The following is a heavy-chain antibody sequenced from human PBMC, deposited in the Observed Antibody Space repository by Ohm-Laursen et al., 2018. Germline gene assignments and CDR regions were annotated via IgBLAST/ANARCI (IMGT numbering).Heavy chain of an antibody. CDR1: GYTFTGYY. J-gene: IGHJ5*02. CDR3: ARSRRLGELSFLP. Sequence: GATVKISCKASGYTFTGYYMHWVRQAPGQGLEWMGWINPNSGGTNYAQKFQGRVTMTRDTSISTAYMELSRLRSDDTAVYYCARSRRLGELSFLPWGQGTLVTVSS. CDR2: INPNSGGT. D-gene: IGHD3-16*02. V-gene: IGHV1-2*02.